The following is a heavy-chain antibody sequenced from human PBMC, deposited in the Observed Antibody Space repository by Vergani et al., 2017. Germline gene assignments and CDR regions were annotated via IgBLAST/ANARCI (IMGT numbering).Heavy chain of an antibody. V-gene: IGHV4-59*01. D-gene: IGHD2-8*01. J-gene: IGHJ6*02. Sequence: QVQLQESGPGLVKPSETLSLTCTVSGGSISSYYWSWIRQPPGKGLEWIGYIYYSGSTNYNPSLKSRVTISVDTSKNQFSLKLSSVTAADTAVYYCARDRYCTNGVCYTDGMDVWGQGTTVTVSS. CDR3: ARDRYCTNGVCYTDGMDV. CDR2: IYYSGST. CDR1: GGSISSYY.